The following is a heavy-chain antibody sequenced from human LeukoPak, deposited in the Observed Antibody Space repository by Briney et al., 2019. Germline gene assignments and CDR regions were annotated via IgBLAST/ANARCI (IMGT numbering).Heavy chain of an antibody. J-gene: IGHJ4*02. D-gene: IGHD3-9*01. CDR2: ISWNSGSI. CDR3: AKAHLTGYYRRSNYFDY. Sequence: GGSLRLSCAASGFTFDDYAMHWVRQAPGKGLEWGSGISWNSGSIGYADSVEGRFTISRDNAKNSLYLQMNSLRAEDTALYYCAKAHLTGYYRRSNYFDYWGQGTLVTVSS. CDR1: GFTFDDYA. V-gene: IGHV3-9*01.